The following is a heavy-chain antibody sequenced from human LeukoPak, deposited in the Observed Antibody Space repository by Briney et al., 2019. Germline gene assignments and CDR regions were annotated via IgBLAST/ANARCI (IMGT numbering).Heavy chain of an antibody. J-gene: IGHJ4*02. V-gene: IGHV4-34*01. CDR3: ARGPLYYYDSSSRSYYFDY. D-gene: IGHD3-22*01. CDR1: GGSFSGYY. Sequence: SETLSLTCAVSGGSFSGYYWSWIRQPPGKGLEWIGEINHSGSTNHSPSLKNRVTISVDTSKNQFSLKLRSVTAADTAVYYCARGPLYYYDSSSRSYYFDYWGQGTLVTVSS. CDR2: INHSGST.